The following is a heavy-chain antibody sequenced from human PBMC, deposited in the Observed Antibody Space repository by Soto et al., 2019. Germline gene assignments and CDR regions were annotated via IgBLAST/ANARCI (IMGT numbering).Heavy chain of an antibody. Sequence: QVQLVESGGGLVKPGGSLRLSCAASGFTFGDYYLNWIRQAPGKGLEWISYISSSSRYTNYADSVKGRFTISRDNAKNTLYLEMKSLRADDTAVYYCARDRSRVVTAFDSWGRGTLVTVSS. CDR1: GFTFGDYY. CDR3: ARDRSRVVTAFDS. J-gene: IGHJ4*02. V-gene: IGHV3-11*06. D-gene: IGHD2-21*02. CDR2: ISSSSRYT.